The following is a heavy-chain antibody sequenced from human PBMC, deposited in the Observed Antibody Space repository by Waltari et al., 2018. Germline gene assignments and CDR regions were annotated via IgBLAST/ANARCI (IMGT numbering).Heavy chain of an antibody. D-gene: IGHD4-17*01. CDR3: ARDDWDYGDYWDYGMDV. CDR1: GFTFSSYW. Sequence: EVQLVESGGGLVQPGGSLRLSCAASGFTFSSYWMSWVRQAPGKGLEWVANIKQDGSGKYYVDSVKGRFTISRDNAKNSLYLQMNSLRSEDTAVYYCARDDWDYGDYWDYGMDVWGQGTTVTVSS. CDR2: IKQDGSGK. J-gene: IGHJ6*02. V-gene: IGHV3-7*03.